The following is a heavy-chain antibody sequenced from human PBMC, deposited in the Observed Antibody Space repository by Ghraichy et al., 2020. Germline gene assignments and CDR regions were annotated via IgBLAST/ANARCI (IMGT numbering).Heavy chain of an antibody. CDR1: GFTFNNYN. CDR3: ARGGGGSYQRHDYFDS. Sequence: GGSLRLSCAASGFTFNNYNMNWVRQVPGKGLEWVSSISIGGGYIYYADSVKGRFTISRDDAKNSLYMQMNSLRAEDTAVFYCARGGGGSYQRHDYFDSWGQGTLVTVSS. V-gene: IGHV3-21*01. J-gene: IGHJ4*02. CDR2: ISIGGGYI. D-gene: IGHD1-26*01.